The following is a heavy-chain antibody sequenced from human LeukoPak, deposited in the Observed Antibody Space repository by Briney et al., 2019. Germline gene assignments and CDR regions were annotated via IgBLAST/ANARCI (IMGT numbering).Heavy chain of an antibody. D-gene: IGHD3-3*01. V-gene: IGHV4-59*08. CDR1: GGSTSGFY. J-gene: IGHJ6*02. Sequence: KPSETLSLTCSVSGGSTSGFYWSWIRQPPGKGLEWIGYIYYSGSTNYNPSLKSRVIISVDTSKNQFSLKLSSVTAADTAVYYCARHRGYDFWSGYYPDYYYYYGMDVWGQGTTVTVSS. CDR2: IYYSGST. CDR3: ARHRGYDFWSGYYPDYYYYYGMDV.